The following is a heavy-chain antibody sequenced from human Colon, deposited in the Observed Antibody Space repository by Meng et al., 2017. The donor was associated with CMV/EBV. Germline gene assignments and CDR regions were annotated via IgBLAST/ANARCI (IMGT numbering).Heavy chain of an antibody. Sequence: SETLSLTCTVSRGYIGNYYWSWIRQSPGRGLEWIGYVSHNGRTSYSPALKSRVAISVDTSKNQFSLKLNSVNTADTAVYYCARGEGNYIGWFDPWGQGSLVTVSS. J-gene: IGHJ5*02. CDR1: RGYIGNYY. D-gene: IGHD1-7*01. V-gene: IGHV4-59*01. CDR3: ARGEGNYIGWFDP. CDR2: VSHNGRT.